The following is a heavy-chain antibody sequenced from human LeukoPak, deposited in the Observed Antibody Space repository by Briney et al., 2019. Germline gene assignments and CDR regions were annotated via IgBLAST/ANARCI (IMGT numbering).Heavy chain of an antibody. D-gene: IGHD3-9*01. CDR2: ISAYNANT. CDR1: GYTFTSYA. J-gene: IGHJ4*02. V-gene: IGHV1-18*01. Sequence: ASVKVSCTASGYTFTSYAISWVRQTPGQGLERMGCISAYNANTNYTQNIQGSVTITTETPTTTPYMKLRTLRSYNTAVYYCVRDISGEGYFDWLLLAYWGGGTLVAVSS. CDR3: VRDISGEGYFDWLLLAY.